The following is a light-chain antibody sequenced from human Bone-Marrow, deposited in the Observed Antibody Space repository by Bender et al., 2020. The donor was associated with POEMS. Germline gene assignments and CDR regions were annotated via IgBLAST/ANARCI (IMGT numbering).Light chain of an antibody. Sequence: SYVLTQPPSVSVGPGQTARITCGGDKIQGKSVHWYQQKPGQAPVLVVYDDRDRPTGIPERFSGSSSGNMATLTISRVEPGDEADYYCQVWDSDSDPVVFGGGTKLTVL. CDR3: QVWDSDSDPVV. CDR1: KIQGKS. CDR2: DDR. V-gene: IGLV3-21*02. J-gene: IGLJ2*01.